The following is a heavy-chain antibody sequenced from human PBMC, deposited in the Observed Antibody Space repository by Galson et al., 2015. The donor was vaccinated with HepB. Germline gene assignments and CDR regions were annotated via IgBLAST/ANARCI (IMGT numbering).Heavy chain of an antibody. CDR1: GDSVSSNRAA. CDR3: ARGHYYDSTGAYYFDY. CDR2: TYYRSKWSS. V-gene: IGHV6-1*01. J-gene: IGHJ4*02. D-gene: IGHD3-22*01. Sequence: CAISGDSVSSNRAAWNWIRQSPSRGFEWLGRTYYRSKWSSDYAASVKSRITINADTSKNQFSLQLNSVTPEDTAVYYCARGHYYDSTGAYYFDYWGQGTLVTVSS.